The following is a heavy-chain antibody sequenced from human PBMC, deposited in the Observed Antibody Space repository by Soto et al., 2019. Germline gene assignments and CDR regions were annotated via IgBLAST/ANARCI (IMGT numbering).Heavy chain of an antibody. D-gene: IGHD3-3*01. V-gene: IGHV1-24*01. CDR1: GYTLTELS. CDR2: FDPEDGET. Sequence: ASMKVSCKVSGYTLTELSMHWVRQAPGKGLEWMGGFDPEDGETIYAQKFQGRVTMTEDTSTDTAYMELSSLRAEDTAVYYCAKSRVLRSSPPAMEAWGQGTLVTVSS. CDR3: AKSRVLRSSPPAMEA. J-gene: IGHJ5*01.